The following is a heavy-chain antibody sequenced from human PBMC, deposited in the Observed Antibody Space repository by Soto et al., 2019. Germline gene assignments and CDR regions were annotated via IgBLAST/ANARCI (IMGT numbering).Heavy chain of an antibody. CDR2: VSKSDYT. CDR3: AREDSIIIPAVADF. CDR1: GLTFTNYG. Sequence: GGSLRLSFAVSGLTFTNYGINWVRQAPGKGLEWVSSVSKSDYTYYSESVKGRFTISRDNARNSVSLQMNNLRAEDTAVYYCAREDSIIIPAVADFWGQGTLVTVSS. V-gene: IGHV3-21*01. J-gene: IGHJ4*02. D-gene: IGHD6-19*01.